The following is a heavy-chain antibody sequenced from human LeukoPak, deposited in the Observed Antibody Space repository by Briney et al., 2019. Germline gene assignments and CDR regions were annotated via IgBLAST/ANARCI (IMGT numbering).Heavy chain of an antibody. Sequence: PSETLSLTCTVSGGSISSSSYYWDWIRQPPGKGLEWIGSIYYNGSTYYNPSLKSRVTISVDTSKSQFSLKLTSVTAADTAVYYCARHWSPRGRSYFDYWGQGTLVTVSS. V-gene: IGHV4-39*01. CDR3: ARHWSPRGRSYFDY. J-gene: IGHJ4*02. CDR2: IYYNGST. CDR1: GGSISSSSYY.